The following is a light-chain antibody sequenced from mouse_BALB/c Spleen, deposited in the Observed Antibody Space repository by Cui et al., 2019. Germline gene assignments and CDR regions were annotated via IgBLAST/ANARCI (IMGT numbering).Light chain of an antibody. Sequence: QIVLTQSPAIMSASPGERVTMTFSASSSVSSSYLYWYQQKSGSSPKLWIYSISNLASGVPARFSGSGSGTSYSLTINSMEAEDAATYYCQQWSSNPLTFGAGTKLELK. V-gene: IGKV4-79*01. CDR1: SSVSSSY. CDR2: SIS. CDR3: QQWSSNPLT. J-gene: IGKJ5*01.